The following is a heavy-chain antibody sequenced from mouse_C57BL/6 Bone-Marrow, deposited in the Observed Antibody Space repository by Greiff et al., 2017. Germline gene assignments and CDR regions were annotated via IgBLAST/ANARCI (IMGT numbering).Heavy chain of an antibody. D-gene: IGHD2-2*01. Sequence: EVKVVESGGDLVKPGGSLKLSCAASGFTFSSYGMSWVRQTPDKRLEWVATISSGGSYTYYPDSVKGRFTISRDNAKNTLYLQMSSLKSEDTAMYYCARHGVTTGGFDVWGTGTTVTVSS. CDR1: GFTFSSYG. V-gene: IGHV5-6*01. CDR2: ISSGGSYT. J-gene: IGHJ1*03. CDR3: ARHGVTTGGFDV.